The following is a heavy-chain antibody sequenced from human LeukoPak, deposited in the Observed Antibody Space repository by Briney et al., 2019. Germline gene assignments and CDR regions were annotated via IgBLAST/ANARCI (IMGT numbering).Heavy chain of an antibody. CDR3: ARHSSSGWYRTYDFDY. D-gene: IGHD6-19*01. Sequence: GESLKISCKGSGYSFTSYWIAWVRQMPGKGLEWMGIIYLGDSDTRYSPSFQGQVAISADNSISTAYLQWSSLKASDTAMYYCARHSSSGWYRTYDFDYRGQGTLVTVSS. V-gene: IGHV5-51*01. J-gene: IGHJ4*02. CDR1: GYSFTSYW. CDR2: IYLGDSDT.